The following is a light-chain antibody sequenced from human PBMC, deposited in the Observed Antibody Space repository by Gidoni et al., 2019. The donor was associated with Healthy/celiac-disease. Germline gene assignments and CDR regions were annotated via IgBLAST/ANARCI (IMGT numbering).Light chain of an antibody. CDR1: QSISSY. CDR3: QQSYSTPG. CDR2: AAS. J-gene: IGKJ4*01. V-gene: IGKV1-39*01. Sequence: DIQMTQSPSSLSASVGDRVTITCRASQSISSYLNWYQQKPGKAPKRLIYAASSLQSGVPSRFSGSGSGTDFTLTISSLQPEDFATYYCQQSYSTPGFGGGTKVEIK.